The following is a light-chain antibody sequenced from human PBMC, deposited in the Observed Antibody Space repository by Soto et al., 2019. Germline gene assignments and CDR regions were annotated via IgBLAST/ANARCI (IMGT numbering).Light chain of an antibody. CDR1: SSDVGGYNS. Sequence: QSALTQPPSASGSPGQSVTISCTGTSSDVGGYNSVSWYQHHPGKAPKLMIYEVSKRPSGVPDRFSGSKSANTASLTVSGLLAEDEADYYCSSYAGSNNSVFGTGTKVTVL. CDR3: SSYAGSNNSV. J-gene: IGLJ1*01. V-gene: IGLV2-8*01. CDR2: EVS.